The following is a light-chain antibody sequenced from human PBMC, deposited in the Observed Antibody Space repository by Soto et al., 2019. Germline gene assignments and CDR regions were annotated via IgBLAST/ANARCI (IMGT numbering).Light chain of an antibody. CDR2: EGT. V-gene: IGLV2-23*01. J-gene: IGLJ2*01. CDR1: SSDVGSYNL. CDR3: CSSARTSTLL. Sequence: QSALTQPASLSGSPGQSITISCTGTSSDVGSYNLVSWFQQHPGKSPKLKIYEGTKRPSGVSNRFSGSKSGNTASLTISGLQAEDEDDYYCCSSARTSTLLFGGGTKLTVL.